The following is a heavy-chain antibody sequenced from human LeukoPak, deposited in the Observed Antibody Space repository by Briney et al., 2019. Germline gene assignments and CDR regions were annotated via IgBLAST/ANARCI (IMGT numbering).Heavy chain of an antibody. CDR1: GFTFSSYG. J-gene: IGHJ6*02. Sequence: GGSLRLSCAASGFTFSSYGMHWVRQATGKGLEWVAVIWYDGSNKYYADSVKGRFTISRDNSKNTLYLQMNSQRAEDTAVYYCARSRGYYDSSGYFFYYYGMDVWGQGTTVTVSS. CDR3: ARSRGYYDSSGYFFYYYGMDV. D-gene: IGHD3-22*01. V-gene: IGHV3-33*01. CDR2: IWYDGSNK.